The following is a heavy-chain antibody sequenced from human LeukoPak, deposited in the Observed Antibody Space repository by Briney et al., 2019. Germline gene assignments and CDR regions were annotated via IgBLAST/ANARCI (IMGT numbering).Heavy chain of an antibody. J-gene: IGHJ4*02. CDR2: ISYDGSNK. Sequence: GGSLRLSCAASGFTFSSYGMHWVCQAPGKGLDRAAVISYDGSNKYYADSVNGRFTISRDNYKNTLYLRMNSLRAEDTAVYYCAKYYYDSSGYPYYFDYWGQGTLVTVSS. V-gene: IGHV3-30*18. CDR1: GFTFSSYG. D-gene: IGHD3-22*01. CDR3: AKYYYDSSGYPYYFDY.